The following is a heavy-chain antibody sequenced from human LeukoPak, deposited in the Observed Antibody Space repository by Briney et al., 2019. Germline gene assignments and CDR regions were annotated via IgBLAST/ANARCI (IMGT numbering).Heavy chain of an antibody. CDR2: MNPNSGNT. Sequence: ASVKVSCKASGYTFTSCDINWVRQATGQGLEWMGWMNPNSGNTGYAQKFQGRVTITRNTSISTAYMELSSLRSEDTAVYYCARANWDIVGMDVWGKGTTVTVSS. V-gene: IGHV1-8*03. CDR1: GYTFTSCD. CDR3: ARANWDIVGMDV. D-gene: IGHD2-15*01. J-gene: IGHJ6*03.